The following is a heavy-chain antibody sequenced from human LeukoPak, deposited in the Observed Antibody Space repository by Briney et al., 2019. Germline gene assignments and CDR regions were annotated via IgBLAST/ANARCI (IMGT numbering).Heavy chain of an antibody. Sequence: SETLSLTCTVSGGSISSYYWSWIRQPPGKGLEWIGYIYYSGSTNYNPSLKSRVTISVDTSKNQFSLKLSSVTAADTAVYYCARATGYQLRLFDYWGQGTLVTVSS. CDR1: GGSISSYY. J-gene: IGHJ4*02. V-gene: IGHV4-59*01. CDR2: IYYSGST. CDR3: ARATGYQLRLFDY. D-gene: IGHD2-2*01.